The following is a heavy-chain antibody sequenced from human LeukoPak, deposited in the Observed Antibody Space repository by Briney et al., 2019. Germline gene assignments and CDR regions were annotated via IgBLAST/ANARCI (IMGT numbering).Heavy chain of an antibody. CDR1: GFTFSSYG. V-gene: IGHV3-33*01. CDR2: IWYDGSNK. Sequence: GESLRLSCAASGFTFSSYGMHWVRQAPGKGLEWVAVIWYDGSNKYYADSVKGRFTTSRDNSENTLYLQMNSLRAEDTAVYYCAITVTTSYWGQGTLVSVSS. D-gene: IGHD4-17*01. J-gene: IGHJ4*02. CDR3: AITVTTSY.